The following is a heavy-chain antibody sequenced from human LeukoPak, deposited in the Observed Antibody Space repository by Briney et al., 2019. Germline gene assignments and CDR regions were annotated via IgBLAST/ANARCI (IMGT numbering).Heavy chain of an antibody. CDR1: GLTFSSYW. J-gene: IGHJ4*02. CDR3: ARQAVAATGY. D-gene: IGHD6-19*01. V-gene: IGHV3-7*01. Sequence: GGSLRLSCAASGLTFSSYWMSWVRQAPGKGLEWVANINQDGSEKFYVDSVKGRFTISRDNAKNSLYLQMNSLRVEDTAVYYCARQAVAATGYWGQGTLVTVSS. CDR2: INQDGSEK.